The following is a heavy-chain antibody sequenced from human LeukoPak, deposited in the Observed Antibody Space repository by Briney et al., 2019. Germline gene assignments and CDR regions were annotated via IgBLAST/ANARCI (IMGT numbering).Heavy chain of an antibody. CDR2: ISSSSSYI. CDR3: ARVAYGDYDEINY. CDR1: GFTFSSYS. J-gene: IGHJ4*02. D-gene: IGHD4-17*01. V-gene: IGHV3-21*01. Sequence: GRSLRLSCAASGFTFSSYSMNWVRQAPGKGLEWVSSISSSSSYIYYADSVKGRFTISRDNSKNTLYLQMNSLRAEDTAVYYCARVAYGDYDEINYWGQGTLVTVSS.